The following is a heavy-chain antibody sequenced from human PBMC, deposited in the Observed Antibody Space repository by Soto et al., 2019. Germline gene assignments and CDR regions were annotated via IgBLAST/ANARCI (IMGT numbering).Heavy chain of an antibody. Sequence: QLVQSGAEVKKPGSSVKVSCKAPGGTFSSYAISWVRQAPGQGLEWMGGIIPIFGTAKYAQKFQGRVTITADESTSTGYMELSSLRSEDTAVYYCARSQGGSSSLDIYYYYYYGMDVWGQGTTVTVSS. V-gene: IGHV1-69*01. D-gene: IGHD2-15*01. J-gene: IGHJ6*02. CDR2: IIPIFGTA. CDR3: ARSQGGSSSLDIYYYYYYGMDV. CDR1: GGTFSSYA.